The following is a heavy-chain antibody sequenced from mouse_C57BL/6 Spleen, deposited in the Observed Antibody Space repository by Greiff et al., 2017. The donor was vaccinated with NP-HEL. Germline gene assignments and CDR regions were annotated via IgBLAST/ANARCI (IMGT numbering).Heavy chain of an antibody. CDR1: GFTFNTYA. D-gene: IGHD1-1*01. CDR2: IRSKSSNYAT. CDR3: VRDLAYYYGSSDWYFDV. J-gene: IGHJ1*03. V-gene: IGHV10-3*01. Sequence: EVQVVESGGGLVQPKGSLKLSCAASGFTFNTYAMHWVRQAPGKGLEWVARIRSKSSNYATYYADSVKDRFTISRDDSQSMLYLQMNNLKTEDTAMYYCVRDLAYYYGSSDWYFDVWGTGTTVTVSS.